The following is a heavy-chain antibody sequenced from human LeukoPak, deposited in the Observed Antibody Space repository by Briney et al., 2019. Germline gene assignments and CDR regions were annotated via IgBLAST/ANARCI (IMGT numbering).Heavy chain of an antibody. D-gene: IGHD3-16*02. CDR3: VKDGGTFWIIVNYQFDC. J-gene: IGHJ4*02. V-gene: IGHV3-64D*06. CDR1: GVNFNNLL. Sequence: GGSLRLSCTASGVNFNNLLMHWVRQAPGKGLECVSGINSNADNTYYADSVKGRFTISRDNSKNMVYLQMSSLRAEEPTVYYIVKDGGTFWIIVNYQFDCWGQGTLVTVSS. CDR2: INSNADNT.